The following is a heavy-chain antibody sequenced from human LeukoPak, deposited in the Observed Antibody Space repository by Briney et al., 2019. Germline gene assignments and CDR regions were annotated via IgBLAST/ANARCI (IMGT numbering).Heavy chain of an antibody. CDR1: GFTFSSYE. J-gene: IGHJ3*02. CDR3: AREYYPNAFDI. CDR2: ISSSGSTI. V-gene: IGHV3-48*03. Sequence: GGSLRLSCAASGFTFSSYEMNWVRQAPGKGLEWVSYISSSGSTIYYADSVKGRFTISRDNAKNSLYLQMNSLRAEDTAVYYCAREYYPNAFDIWGQGTMVTVSS. D-gene: IGHD3-10*01.